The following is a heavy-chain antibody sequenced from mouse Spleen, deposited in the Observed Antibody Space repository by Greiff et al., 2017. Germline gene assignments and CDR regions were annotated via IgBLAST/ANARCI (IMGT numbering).Heavy chain of an antibody. Sequence: VQLKQSGPELVKPGDSVKISCKASGYSFTGYFMNWVMQSHGKSLEWIGRINPYNGDTFYNQKFKGKATLTVDKSSSTAHMELRSLTSEDSAVYYCAREGYYGSSRYFDVWGAGTTVTVSS. CDR2: INPYNGDT. D-gene: IGHD1-1*01. V-gene: IGHV1-20*01. J-gene: IGHJ1*01. CDR1: GYSFTGYF. CDR3: AREGYYGSSRYFDV.